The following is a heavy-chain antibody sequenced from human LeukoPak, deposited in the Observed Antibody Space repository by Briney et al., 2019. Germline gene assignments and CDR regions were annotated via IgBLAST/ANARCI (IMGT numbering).Heavy chain of an antibody. J-gene: IGHJ5*02. CDR2: ISYDGSNK. V-gene: IGHV3-30-3*01. D-gene: IGHD6-13*01. CDR3: ARDSSSWPYWFDP. CDR1: GFTFSSYA. Sequence: GGSLRLSCAASGFTFSSYAMHWVRQAPGKGLEWVAVISYDGSNKYYADSVKGRFTISRDNSKNTLYLQMNSLRDEDTAVYYCARDSSSWPYWFDPWGQGTLVTVSS.